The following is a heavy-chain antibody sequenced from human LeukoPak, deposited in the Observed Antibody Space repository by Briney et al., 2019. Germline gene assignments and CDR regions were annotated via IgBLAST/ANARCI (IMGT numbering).Heavy chain of an antibody. CDR2: ISWDGDST. CDR3: AKVGSYHDFDY. D-gene: IGHD3-22*01. CDR1: GFTFDDYT. V-gene: IGHV3-43*01. Sequence: PGGSLRLSCAASGFTFDDYTMHWVRQAPGKGLEWVSLISWDGDSTYYADSVKGRFTISRDSSKNSLYLQMNSLRTEDTALYYCAKVGSYHDFDYWGQGTLVTVSS. J-gene: IGHJ4*02.